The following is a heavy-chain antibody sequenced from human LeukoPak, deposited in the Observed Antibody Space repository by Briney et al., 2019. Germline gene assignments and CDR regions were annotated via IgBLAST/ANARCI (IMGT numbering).Heavy chain of an antibody. V-gene: IGHV3-23*01. J-gene: IGHJ4*02. CDR3: AEGRGTNSGPTLDY. CDR1: GFTFSSYA. CDR2: ISGSSGGDT. Sequence: GGSLRLSCAASGFTFSSYAMSWVRQAPGRGLEWVSAISGSSGGDTYYADSVKGRFTISRDNSKNKVYLQMNSLRVDDTAVYYCAEGRGTNSGPTLDYWGQGTLVTVSS. D-gene: IGHD6-19*01.